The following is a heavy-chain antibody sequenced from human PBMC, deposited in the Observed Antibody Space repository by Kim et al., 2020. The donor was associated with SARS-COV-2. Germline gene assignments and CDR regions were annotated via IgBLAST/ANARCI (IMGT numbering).Heavy chain of an antibody. J-gene: IGHJ4*02. V-gene: IGHV3-30-3*01. CDR1: GFTFSSYA. D-gene: IGHD2-2*01. Sequence: LSLTCAASGFTFSSYAMHWVRQAPGKGLEWVAVISYDGSNKYYADSVKGRFTISRDNSKNTLYLQMNSLRAEDTAVYYCARISSTSCCHFDYWGQGT. CDR3: ARISSTSCCHFDY. CDR2: ISYDGSNK.